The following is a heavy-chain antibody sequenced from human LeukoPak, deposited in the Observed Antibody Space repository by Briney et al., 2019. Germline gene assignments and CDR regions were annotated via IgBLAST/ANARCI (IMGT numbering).Heavy chain of an antibody. CDR3: ARFGSLDNDYGGSQGYYYGMDV. V-gene: IGHV4-4*02. D-gene: IGHD4-23*01. CDR2: IYHSGST. Sequence: PSGTLSLTCAVSGGSISSSNWWSWVRPPPGKGLEWIGEIYHSGSTNYNPSLKSRVTISVDKSKNQFSLKLSSVTAADTAVYYCARFGSLDNDYGGSQGYYYGMDVWGQGTTVTVSS. CDR1: GGSISSSNW. J-gene: IGHJ6*02.